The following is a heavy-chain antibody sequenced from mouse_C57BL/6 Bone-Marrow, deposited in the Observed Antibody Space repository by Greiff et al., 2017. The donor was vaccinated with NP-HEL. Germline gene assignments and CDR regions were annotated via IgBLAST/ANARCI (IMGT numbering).Heavy chain of an antibody. J-gene: IGHJ1*03. CDR1: GFTFSDYG. V-gene: IGHV5-15*01. D-gene: IGHD1-1*01. CDR3: ARQESSPYYYGSSYWYFDV. Sequence: EVKLMESGGGLVQPGGSLKLSCAASGFTFSDYGMAWVRQAPRKGPEWVAFISNLAYSIYYAETVTGRFTISRENAKNTLYLEMSSLRSEDTAMYYCARQESSPYYYGSSYWYFDVWGTGTTVTVSS. CDR2: ISNLAYSI.